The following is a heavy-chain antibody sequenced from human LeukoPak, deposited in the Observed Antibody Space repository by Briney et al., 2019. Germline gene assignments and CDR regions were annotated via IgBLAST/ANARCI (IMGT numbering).Heavy chain of an antibody. CDR3: ARGRQDVTMIVVVMTAVSYYLDV. Sequence: SETLSLTCAVYGGSFSGYYWTWIRQTPEKGLEWIGEMNPSGSTSYNPSLKSRVTISVGTSKNQFSLKLSSVTAADTAVYYCARGRQDVTMIVVVMTAVSYYLDVWGKGTTVTVS. D-gene: IGHD3-22*01. CDR1: GGSFSGYY. CDR2: MNPSGST. V-gene: IGHV4-34*01. J-gene: IGHJ6*03.